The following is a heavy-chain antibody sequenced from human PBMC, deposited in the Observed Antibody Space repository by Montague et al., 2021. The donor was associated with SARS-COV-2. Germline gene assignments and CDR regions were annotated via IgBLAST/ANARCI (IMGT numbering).Heavy chain of an antibody. CDR1: GFSLSTSGVG. CDR3: AHRRTTVTSPYFDL. D-gene: IGHD4-17*01. CDR2: XYWXAYK. J-gene: IGHJ2*01. V-gene: IGHV2-5*02. Sequence: PALVTPTQTLTLTCTFSGFSLSTSGVGVGWIRQPPGKALEWLALXYWXAYKRYSPSLKSRLTITKDTSKNQVVLTMTNMDPVDTATYYCAHRRTTVTSPYFDLWGRGTLVTVSS.